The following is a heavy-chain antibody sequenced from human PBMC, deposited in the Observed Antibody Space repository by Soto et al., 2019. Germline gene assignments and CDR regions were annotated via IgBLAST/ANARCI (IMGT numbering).Heavy chain of an antibody. D-gene: IGHD6-19*01. V-gene: IGHV3-74*01. Sequence: GGSLRLSCAASGITFSSYWMHWVRQAPGQGLVWVSRINRDETSTNYADSVKGRFTISRDNAKNTLYLQMNSLRAEDTAVDYCAREAAVPGTVFDYWGQGVLVTVSS. J-gene: IGHJ4*02. CDR2: INRDETST. CDR1: GITFSSYW. CDR3: AREAAVPGTVFDY.